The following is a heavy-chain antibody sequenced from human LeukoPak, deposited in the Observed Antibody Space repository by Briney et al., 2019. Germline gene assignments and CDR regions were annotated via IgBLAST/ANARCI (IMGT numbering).Heavy chain of an antibody. CDR2: IKQDGSEK. J-gene: IGHJ5*02. V-gene: IGHV3-7*01. CDR1: GFTFSSYG. D-gene: IGHD6-19*01. Sequence: PGGSLRLSCAASGFTFSSYGMHWVRQAPGKGLEWVANIKQDGSEKYYVDSVKGRFTISRDNAKNSLYLQMNSLRAEDTAVYYCAVYSSGWFRNWFDPWGQGTLVTVSS. CDR3: AVYSSGWFRNWFDP.